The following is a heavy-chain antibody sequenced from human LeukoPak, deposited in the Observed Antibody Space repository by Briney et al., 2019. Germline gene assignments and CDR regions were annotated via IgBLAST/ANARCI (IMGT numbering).Heavy chain of an antibody. J-gene: IGHJ1*01. V-gene: IGHV3-66*01. Sequence: PGGSLRLSCAASGFTVSSNYMSWVRQAPGKGLEWVSVIYSGGSTYYADSVKGRFTISRDNSKNTLYLQMNSLRAEDTAVYYCARDSREYYDFWSGYYTPLQHWGQGTLVTVSS. D-gene: IGHD3-3*01. CDR1: GFTVSSNY. CDR2: IYSGGST. CDR3: ARDSREYYDFWSGYYTPLQH.